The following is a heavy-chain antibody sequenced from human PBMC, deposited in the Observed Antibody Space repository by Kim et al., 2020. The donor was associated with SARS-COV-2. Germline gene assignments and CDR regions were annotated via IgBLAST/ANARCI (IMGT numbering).Heavy chain of an antibody. CDR2: INPSGGST. J-gene: IGHJ3*02. V-gene: IGHV1-46*01. D-gene: IGHD2-2*01. CDR1: GYTFTSYY. CDR3: ARDYCSSTSCYGGGAFDI. Sequence: ASVKVSCKASGYTFTSYYMHWVRQAPGQGLEWMGIINPSGGSTSYAQKFQGRVTMTRDMSTSTVYMELSSLRSEDTAVYYCARDYCSSTSCYGGGAFDIWGQGTMVTVSS.